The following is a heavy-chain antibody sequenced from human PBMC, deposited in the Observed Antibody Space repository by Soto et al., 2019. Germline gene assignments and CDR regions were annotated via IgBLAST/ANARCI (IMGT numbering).Heavy chain of an antibody. CDR3: AKQPRPGGSYSSFDY. V-gene: IGHV3-74*01. CDR2: INTDGTRT. Sequence: PGGSLRLSCAASGFTFNNYWMHWVRQAPGKGLMWVSRINTDGTRTYYADSVKGRFTISRDNPENTLYLQMNSLRVDDTAVYYWAKQPRPGGSYSSFDYGGQGPLVTVSS. D-gene: IGHD1-26*01. J-gene: IGHJ4*02. CDR1: GFTFNNYW.